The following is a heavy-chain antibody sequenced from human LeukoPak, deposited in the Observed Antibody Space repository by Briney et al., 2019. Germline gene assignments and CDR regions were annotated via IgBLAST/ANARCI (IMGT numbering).Heavy chain of an antibody. CDR3: AKTKKRDITMVRGVPNWFDP. Sequence: GRSLRLSCAASGFTFSTYGMHWVRQAPGKGLEWVAVISYDGSNKYYADSVKGRFTISRDNSKNTLYLQMNSLRAEDTAVYYCAKTKKRDITMVRGVPNWFDPWGQGTLVTVSS. D-gene: IGHD3-10*01. V-gene: IGHV3-30*18. J-gene: IGHJ5*02. CDR2: ISYDGSNK. CDR1: GFTFSTYG.